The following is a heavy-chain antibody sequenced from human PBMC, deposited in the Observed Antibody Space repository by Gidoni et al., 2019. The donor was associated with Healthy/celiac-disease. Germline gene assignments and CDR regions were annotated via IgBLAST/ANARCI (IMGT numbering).Heavy chain of an antibody. CDR1: GGSSRGYY. CDR3: ARGRGYSSGWYWFDP. J-gene: IGHJ5*02. CDR2: INHSGST. D-gene: IGHD6-19*01. Sequence: QVQLQQWGAGLLKPSATLSLTCAVYGGSSRGYYWSWIRQPPGKGLEWIGEINHSGSTNYSPSLKSRVTISVDTSKNQFSLKLSSVTAADTAVYYCARGRGYSSGWYWFDPWGQGTLVTVSS. V-gene: IGHV4-34*01.